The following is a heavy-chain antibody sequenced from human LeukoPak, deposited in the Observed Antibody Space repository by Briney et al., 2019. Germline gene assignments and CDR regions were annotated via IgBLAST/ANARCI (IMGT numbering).Heavy chain of an antibody. CDR2: IKEDGSEK. D-gene: IGHD3-16*01. CDR1: GFTFSSYW. CDR3: ASGRQLGY. Sequence: GGTLRLSCAATGFTFSSYWMSWVRQAPGKGLEWVANIKEDGSEKYYVASVKGRFSISRDNAKNSLYLQMNSLRAEDTAVYYCASGRQLGYWGQGTLVTVSS. V-gene: IGHV3-7*01. J-gene: IGHJ4*02.